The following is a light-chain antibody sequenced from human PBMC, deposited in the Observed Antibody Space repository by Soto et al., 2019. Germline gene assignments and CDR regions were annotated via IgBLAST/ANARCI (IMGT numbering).Light chain of an antibody. Sequence: EIVLTQSPATLSLSPGERATLSCRASQSISSHLAWYQQKPGQAPSLLIYDASNRATGIPARFSGGGSGTDFALTISSLEPEGVAVYYCQQRNNWPLTFGGGTKVEIK. CDR1: QSISSH. CDR2: DAS. V-gene: IGKV3-11*01. J-gene: IGKJ4*01. CDR3: QQRNNWPLT.